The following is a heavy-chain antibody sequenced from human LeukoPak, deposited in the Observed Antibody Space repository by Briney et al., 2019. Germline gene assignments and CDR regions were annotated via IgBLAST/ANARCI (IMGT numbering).Heavy chain of an antibody. CDR2: IYYSGST. CDR3: ARGAMVAATRSYYYGMDV. V-gene: IGHV4-30-4*01. J-gene: IGHJ6*02. CDR1: GASISSGDYY. Sequence: SETLSLTCTVSGASISSGDYYWSWIRQPPGKGLEGIAYIYYSGSTYYNPSLKSRVTISVDTSKNQFSLKLSSVTAADTAVYFRARGAMVAATRSYYYGMDVWGQGTTVTVSS. D-gene: IGHD2-15*01.